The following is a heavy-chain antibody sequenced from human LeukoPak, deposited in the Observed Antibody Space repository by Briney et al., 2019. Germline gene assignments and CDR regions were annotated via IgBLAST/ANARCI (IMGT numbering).Heavy chain of an antibody. Sequence: GGSLRLSCAASGFTFSSYWMSWVRQAPGKGLEWVANIKQDGSEKYYVDSVKGRFTISRDNAKNSLYLQMNSLRAEDTAVYYCARGRRELLWFGELSSFYYYYYMDVWGKGTTVTVSS. CDR1: GFTFSSYW. J-gene: IGHJ6*03. CDR3: ARGRRELLWFGELSSFYYYYYMDV. D-gene: IGHD3-10*01. V-gene: IGHV3-7*01. CDR2: IKQDGSEK.